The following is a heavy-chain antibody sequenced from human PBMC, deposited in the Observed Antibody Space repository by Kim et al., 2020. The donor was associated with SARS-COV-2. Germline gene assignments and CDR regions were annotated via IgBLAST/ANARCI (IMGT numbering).Heavy chain of an antibody. V-gene: IGHV3-15*01. Sequence: GWSLRLSCAASGFSVSHAWMRNAWMSWVRQAPGKGLEWVGRIKSKSDGGTTDYAAPVKGRFTISRDDSKNTLSLQMNSLKTEDTAVYYCTTARTTLGGWFYYASDIWGRGTIVTVSS. CDR3: TTARTTLGGWFYYASDI. CDR1: GFSVSHAWMRNAW. J-gene: IGHJ3*02. CDR2: IKSKSDGGTT. D-gene: IGHD2-15*01.